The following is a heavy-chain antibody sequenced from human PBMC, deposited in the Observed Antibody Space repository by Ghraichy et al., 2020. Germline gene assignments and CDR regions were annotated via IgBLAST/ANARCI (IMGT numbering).Heavy chain of an antibody. J-gene: IGHJ1*01. V-gene: IGHV1-2*06. CDR2: INPNSGGT. Sequence: ASVKVSCKASGYTFTGYYMHWVRQAPGQGLEWMGRINPNSGGTNYAQKFQGRVTMTRDTSISTAYMELSRLRSDDTAVYYCATTPRGKGTSSSWYSAIFVEYFQHWGQGTLVTVSS. D-gene: IGHD6-13*01. CDR1: GYTFTGYY. CDR3: ATTPRGKGTSSSWYSAIFVEYFQH.